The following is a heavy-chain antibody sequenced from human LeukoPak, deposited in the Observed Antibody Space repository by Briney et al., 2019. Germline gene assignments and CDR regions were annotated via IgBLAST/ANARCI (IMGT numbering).Heavy chain of an antibody. CDR2: INPKNGVT. CDR1: GYTFTGYY. CDR3: ARDNYGILDY. Sequence: GASVKVSCKASGYTFTGYYMHWVRQAPGQGLEWMGWINPKNGVTKYTQKFQGRVSMTRDTSISTAYMELSRLTSDDTAVYFCARDNYGILDYWGQGTLVTVSS. V-gene: IGHV1-2*02. J-gene: IGHJ4*02. D-gene: IGHD3-16*01.